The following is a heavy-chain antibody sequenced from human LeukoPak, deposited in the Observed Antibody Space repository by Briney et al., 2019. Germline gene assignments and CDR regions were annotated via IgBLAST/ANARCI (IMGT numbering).Heavy chain of an antibody. V-gene: IGHV4-30-2*01. D-gene: IGHD6-19*01. CDR3: ARRRGGGLRQQWLVSPLYYFDY. CDR1: GGSISSGGYY. J-gene: IGHJ4*02. Sequence: SQTLSLTCTVSGGSISSGGYYWSWIRQPPGKGLEWIGYIYHSGSTYYNPSLKSRVTISVDRSKNQFSLKLSSVTAADTAVYYCARRRGGGLRQQWLVSPLYYFDYWGQGTLVTVSS. CDR2: IYHSGST.